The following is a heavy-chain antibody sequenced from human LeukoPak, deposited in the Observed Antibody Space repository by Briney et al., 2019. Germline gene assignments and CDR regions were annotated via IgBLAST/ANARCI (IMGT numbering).Heavy chain of an antibody. V-gene: IGHV1-69*13. CDR3: ARDPYGGNYYFDY. J-gene: IGHJ4*02. Sequence: GASVKVSCKASGYTFSSYAISWVRQAPGQGLEWMGGIIPIFGTANYAQKFQGRVTITADESTSTAYMELSSLRSEDTAVYYCARDPYGGNYYFDYWGQGTLVTVSS. CDR1: GYTFSSYA. D-gene: IGHD4-23*01. CDR2: IIPIFGTA.